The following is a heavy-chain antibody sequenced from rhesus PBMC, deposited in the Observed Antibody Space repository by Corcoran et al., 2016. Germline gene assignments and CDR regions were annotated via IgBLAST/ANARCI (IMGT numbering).Heavy chain of an antibody. CDR3: ARALRGYSGYSSGTFGY. D-gene: IGHD5-30*01. CDR1: GFSIRPSGTG. J-gene: IGHJ4*01. V-gene: IGHV2-95*01. Sequence: QVTLKESGPALVKPTQTLTLTCTFSGFSIRPSGTGVGWIRQPPGTALEWLASIYWNDSKYYSTSLKSRLTISKDTSKNQVVLTMTNMDPVDTATYYCARALRGYSGYSSGTFGYWGQGVLVTVSS. CDR2: IYWNDSK.